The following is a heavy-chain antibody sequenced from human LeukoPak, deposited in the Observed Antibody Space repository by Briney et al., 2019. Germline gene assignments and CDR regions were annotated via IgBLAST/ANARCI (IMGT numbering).Heavy chain of an antibody. CDR2: ITGRSDKT. J-gene: IGHJ4*02. V-gene: IGHV3-23*01. D-gene: IGHD6-19*01. CDR3: AKGGWLDD. Sequence: GGSLRLSCAASGFTFNKYDMTWARQAPGKGLEWVSTITGRSDKTYYTDSVKGRFITSRDNSKDTLYLQMNSLRAEDTALYYCAKGGWLDDLGQGALVTVSS. CDR1: GFTFNKYD.